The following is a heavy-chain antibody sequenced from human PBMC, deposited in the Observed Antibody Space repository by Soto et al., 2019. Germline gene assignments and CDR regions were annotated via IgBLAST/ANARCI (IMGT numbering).Heavy chain of an antibody. Sequence: EVQMVESGGGLVQPGGSLRLSCAGSGFTFSTYNMDWVRQAPGKGLEWISYITNTGETIYYADSVRGGFTISRDNAKNALFLQMNSLRDEDTAVYYCARDGDRGYDMDVWGQGTTVTVSS. CDR1: GFTFSTYN. V-gene: IGHV3-48*02. J-gene: IGHJ6*02. CDR2: ITNTGETI. CDR3: ARDGDRGYDMDV.